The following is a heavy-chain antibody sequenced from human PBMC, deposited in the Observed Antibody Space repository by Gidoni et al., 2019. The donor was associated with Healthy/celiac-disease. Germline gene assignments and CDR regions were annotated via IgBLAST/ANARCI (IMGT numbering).Heavy chain of an antibody. CDR3: ARDQSIAVAGTILGNYYGMDV. CDR1: GFTFSSHR. Sequence: QVQLVESGGGVVQPGRSLRLSCAASGFTFSSHRMHWVRQAPGKGLDGVAVIWYYGSNKYYADSVKGRFTISRDNSKNTLYLQMNSLRAEDTAVYYCARDQSIAVAGTILGNYYGMDVWGQGTTVTVSS. D-gene: IGHD6-19*01. J-gene: IGHJ6*02. CDR2: IWYYGSNK. V-gene: IGHV3-33*01.